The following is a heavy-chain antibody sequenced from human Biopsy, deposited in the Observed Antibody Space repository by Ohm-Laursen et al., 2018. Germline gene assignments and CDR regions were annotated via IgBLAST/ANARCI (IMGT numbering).Heavy chain of an antibody. CDR2: INTSGSTT. J-gene: IGHJ4*02. CDR1: GYSFTSYY. V-gene: IGHV1-46*01. CDR3: ARNTGWYGDLYYFDY. Sequence: PSAKASCKVSGYSFTSYYMHSGRQAPGHGLEWMGMINTSGSTTSYPQIFQCRVTMTRDTSKSTVYMELSSLRSADTAVYFCARNTGWYGDLYYFDYWGQGTLVTVSS. D-gene: IGHD6-19*01.